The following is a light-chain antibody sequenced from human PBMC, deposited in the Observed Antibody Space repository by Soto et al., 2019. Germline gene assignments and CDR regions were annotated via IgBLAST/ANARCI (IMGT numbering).Light chain of an antibody. CDR3: QQYSSYSWT. CDR2: KAS. CDR1: QSISSW. J-gene: IGKJ1*01. Sequence: DIQMTQSPSTLSASVGDRATMTCRASQSISSWLAWYQQKPGKAPKLLIYKASSLDSGVPSRFSGSGSGTEFTLTISSLQPDDFATYYCQQYSSYSWTFGQGTKVDI. V-gene: IGKV1-5*03.